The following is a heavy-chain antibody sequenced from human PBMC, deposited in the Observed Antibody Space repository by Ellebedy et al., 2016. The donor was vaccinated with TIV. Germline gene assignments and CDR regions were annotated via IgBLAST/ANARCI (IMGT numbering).Heavy chain of an antibody. CDR2: ITPFNGDT. CDR1: GDTFTYHY. Sequence: ASVKVSCKASGDTFTYHYLHWVRQAPGQALEWMGWITPFNGDTNYAHKFQGRVAFTRDRSMSTAYMGLSSLRSDDTGMYYCTSSDCGGDCSLDYWGQGTLVTASS. CDR3: TSSDCGGDCSLDY. V-gene: IGHV1-45*02. J-gene: IGHJ4*02. D-gene: IGHD2-21*02.